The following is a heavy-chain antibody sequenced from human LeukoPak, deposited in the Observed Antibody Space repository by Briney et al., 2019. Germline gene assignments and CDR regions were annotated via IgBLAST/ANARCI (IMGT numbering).Heavy chain of an antibody. J-gene: IGHJ6*02. CDR3: ARGGSRQNFHYYGLDV. CDR2: ISFSGIP. CDR1: GGSVNSFF. Sequence: SETLSLTCSVSGGSVNSFFWNWIRQPPGKGLEWIGYISFSGIPNYTPSLQSRVSMSVDTSKNEFSLRLRSDTAADTAVYYCARGGSRQNFHYYGLDVWGQGTTVTVSS. D-gene: IGHD6-25*01. V-gene: IGHV4-59*02.